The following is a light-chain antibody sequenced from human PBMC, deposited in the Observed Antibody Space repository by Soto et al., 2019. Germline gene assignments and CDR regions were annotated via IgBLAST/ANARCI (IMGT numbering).Light chain of an antibody. CDR1: QSFRGL. V-gene: IGKV3-11*01. Sequence: EVVLTQSPVTLSLSPGERATLSFRAGQSFRGLLAWYKQKPGRAARLLIYNAYNRATGIPPRFSGSGSGTDFTLTISSLEPEDSAVYYCQQRHMWRITFGQGTRLEI. CDR2: NAY. J-gene: IGKJ5*01. CDR3: QQRHMWRIT.